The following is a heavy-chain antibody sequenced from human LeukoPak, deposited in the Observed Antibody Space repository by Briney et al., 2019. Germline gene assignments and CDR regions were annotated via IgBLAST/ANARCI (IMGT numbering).Heavy chain of an antibody. Sequence: SETLSLTCAVYGESFSGYFWSWIRQPPGKGLEWIGEINHSGYTNYNPSLKSRVTISVDTSKKQFSLKLSSVTAADTAVYYCARLNASRFRYYYYYYMDVWGKGTTVTVSS. D-gene: IGHD2-21*01. CDR2: INHSGYT. V-gene: IGHV4-34*01. J-gene: IGHJ6*03. CDR1: GESFSGYF. CDR3: ARLNASRFRYYYYYYMDV.